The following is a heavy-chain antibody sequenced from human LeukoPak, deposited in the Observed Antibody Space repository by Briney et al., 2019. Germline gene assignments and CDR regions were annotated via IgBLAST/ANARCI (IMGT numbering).Heavy chain of an antibody. CDR3: ARGGSGYDLDY. Sequence: GGSLRLSCAASGFTFSSYAMSWVRQAPGKGLEWVSSISATTYIHYADSVKGRFTISRDNAKNSLYLQMNSLRAEDTAVYYCARGGSGYDLDYWGQGTLVALSS. V-gene: IGHV3-21*01. CDR1: GFTFSSYA. J-gene: IGHJ4*02. D-gene: IGHD5-12*01. CDR2: ISATTYI.